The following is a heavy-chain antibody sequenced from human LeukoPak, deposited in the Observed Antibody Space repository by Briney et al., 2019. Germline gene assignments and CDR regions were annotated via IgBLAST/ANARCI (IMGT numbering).Heavy chain of an antibody. J-gene: IGHJ4*02. D-gene: IGHD3-22*01. V-gene: IGHV3-66*01. Sequence: PGGSLRLSCAASGFSFRDYWMSWVRQAPGKGLEWVSVIYSGGSTYYADSVKGRFTISRDNSKNTLYLQMNSLRAEDTAVYYCASYYYDSSGLDYWGQGTLVTVSS. CDR1: GFSFRDYW. CDR3: ASYYYDSSGLDY. CDR2: IYSGGST.